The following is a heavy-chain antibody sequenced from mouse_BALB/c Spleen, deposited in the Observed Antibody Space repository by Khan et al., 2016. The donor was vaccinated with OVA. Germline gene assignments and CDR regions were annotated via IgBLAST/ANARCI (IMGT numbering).Heavy chain of an antibody. CDR3: ARIPIPPYYFDY. J-gene: IGHJ2*01. Sequence: VQLQQSGAELARPGASVKMSCKASGYTFTNYTMHWVKQRPGQGLEWIGYINPSSGYTNYNQSFNDKATLTTDRSSSTAYMQLSSLTSDDSAVXYCARIPIPPYYFDYWGQGTTLTVSS. CDR1: GYTFTNYT. CDR2: INPSSGYT. V-gene: IGHV1-4*01.